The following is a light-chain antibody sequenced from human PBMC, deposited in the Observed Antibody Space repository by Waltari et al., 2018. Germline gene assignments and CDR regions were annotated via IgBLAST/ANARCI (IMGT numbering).Light chain of an antibody. CDR2: EVS. CDR1: QSLLHSDGKTF. CDR3: MQGMYFPIT. Sequence: DIVMTQTPLSLSVTPGQSASISCKSSQSLLHSDGKTFLFWYLQKPGQSPQPLVYEVSSRVSGGPDRFSGSGSGTDFTLKISRVEAEDIGVYYCMQGMYFPITFGQGKRLQIE. J-gene: IGKJ5*01. V-gene: IGKV2-29*03.